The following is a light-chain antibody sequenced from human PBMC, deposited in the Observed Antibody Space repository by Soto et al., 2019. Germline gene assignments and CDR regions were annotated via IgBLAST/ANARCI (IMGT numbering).Light chain of an antibody. CDR1: QTVSDN. V-gene: IGKV3-15*01. J-gene: IGKJ2*01. CDR2: GAS. Sequence: EIVLTQSPAILSASPGERATLSCRASQTVSDNLAWYQQKPGQSPRLLIYGASTRATDIPVRFSGSGSGTEFTLTISSPQSEDFAVYYCQQYNIWPPLYTFGQGTKL. CDR3: QQYNIWPPLYT.